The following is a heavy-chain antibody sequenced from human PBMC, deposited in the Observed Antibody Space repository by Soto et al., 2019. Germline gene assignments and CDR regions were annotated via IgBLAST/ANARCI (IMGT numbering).Heavy chain of an antibody. V-gene: IGHV4-34*01. J-gene: IGHJ4*02. CDR3: ARGGKMATIWGAISG. CDR2: INHRGST. Sequence: QVQLQQWGAGLLKPSETLSLTCAVYSGSFSGYYWSWIRQPPGKGLEWIGEINHRGSTNYNPSLKSRVTISVDTSKNQFSLKLSSVTAADTAVYYCARGGKMATIWGAISGWGQGTLVTVSS. CDR1: SGSFSGYY. D-gene: IGHD5-12*01.